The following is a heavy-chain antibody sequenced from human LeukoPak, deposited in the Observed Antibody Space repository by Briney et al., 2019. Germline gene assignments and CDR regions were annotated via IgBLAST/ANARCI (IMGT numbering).Heavy chain of an antibody. Sequence: GGSLRLSCAASGFTFSSYWMHWVRQAPGKGLVWISRINSDGSSTSYADSVKGRFTISRDNAKNTLYLQMSSLRAEDTAVYYCAREGATDWYFHLWGRGTLVTVSS. J-gene: IGHJ2*01. V-gene: IGHV3-74*01. CDR2: INSDGSST. CDR1: GFTFSSYW. CDR3: AREGATDWYFHL. D-gene: IGHD5-12*01.